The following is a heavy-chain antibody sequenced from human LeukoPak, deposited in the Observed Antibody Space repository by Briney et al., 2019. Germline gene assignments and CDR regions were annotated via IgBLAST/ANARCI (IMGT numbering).Heavy chain of an antibody. CDR1: GYTFRNFA. D-gene: IGHD1-26*01. Sequence: GASVKVSCKASGYTFRNFAISWVRQAPGQGLEWMGWISAYNGNTNYAQRVQGRVTMTTDTSTSTAYMELRSLRTDDTAMYYCAREVGAQNYYFDYWGQGTLVTVSS. CDR2: ISAYNGNT. J-gene: IGHJ4*02. CDR3: AREVGAQNYYFDY. V-gene: IGHV1-18*01.